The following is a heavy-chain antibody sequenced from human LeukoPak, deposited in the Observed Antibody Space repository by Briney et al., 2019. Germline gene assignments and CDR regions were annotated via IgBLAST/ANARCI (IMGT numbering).Heavy chain of an antibody. V-gene: IGHV1-8*01. Sequence: ASVKVSCKASGYTFSSYDINWVRQAPGQGLEWMRWMKPNSGDTGYAQKFQGRVTMTRNTSISTAYMELSSLRADDTAVYYCARVNGGFDYWGQGTLVTVSS. CDR2: MKPNSGDT. D-gene: IGHD1-1*01. CDR3: ARVNGGFDY. J-gene: IGHJ4*02. CDR1: GYTFSSYD.